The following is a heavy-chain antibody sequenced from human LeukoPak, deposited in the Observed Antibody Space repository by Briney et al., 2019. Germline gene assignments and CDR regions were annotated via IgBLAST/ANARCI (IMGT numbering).Heavy chain of an antibody. J-gene: IGHJ5*02. D-gene: IGHD5-18*01. Sequence: SSETLSLTCTVSGGSISSHYWSWIRQPPGKGLEWIGYIYHSGSTNYSPSLKSRVTISVDTSKNQFSLKLSSVTAADTAVYYCARTDTAMAASDWFDPWGQGTLVTVSS. CDR3: ARTDTAMAASDWFDP. CDR1: GGSISSHY. CDR2: IYHSGST. V-gene: IGHV4-59*11.